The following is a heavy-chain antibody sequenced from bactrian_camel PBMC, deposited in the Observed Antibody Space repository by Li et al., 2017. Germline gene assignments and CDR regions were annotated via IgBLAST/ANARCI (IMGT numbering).Heavy chain of an antibody. D-gene: IGHD6*01. CDR3: AGDRPYGAWYMETEYRY. J-gene: IGHJ4*01. Sequence: QVQLVESGGGSVRAGGSLTLSCTNSGFPHENYCMAWFRQAPGKEREGIAAIYDGLGNTYYAASVRGRFTISEDNNNNKVVHLQMNSLKPEDTATYFCAGDRPYGAWYMETEYRYWGRGTQVTVS. CDR2: IYDGLGNT. V-gene: IGHV3S25*01. CDR1: GFPHENYC.